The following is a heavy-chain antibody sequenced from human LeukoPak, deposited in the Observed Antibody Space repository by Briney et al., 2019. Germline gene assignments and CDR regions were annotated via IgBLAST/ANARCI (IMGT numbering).Heavy chain of an antibody. CDR3: ARLETYSSSWYRWFDP. CDR1: GGSISSYY. D-gene: IGHD6-13*01. CDR2: IYYSGST. V-gene: IGHV4-59*08. J-gene: IGHJ5*02. Sequence: SETLSLTCTVSGGSISSYYWSWIRQPPGKGLEWIGYIYYSGSTNYNPSLKSRVTISVDTSKNQFSLKLGSVTAADTAVYYCARLETYSSSWYRWFDPWGQGTLVTVSS.